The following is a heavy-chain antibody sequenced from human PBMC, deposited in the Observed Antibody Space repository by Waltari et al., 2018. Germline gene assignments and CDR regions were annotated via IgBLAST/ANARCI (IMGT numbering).Heavy chain of an antibody. V-gene: IGHV3-53*01. CDR1: GFPAATNF. D-gene: IGHD2-2*01. J-gene: IGHJ4*02. CDR3: ARDRHCSSSGCSGL. Sequence: EVQLVESGGGLIQPGGPLRLSRAASGFPAATNFMRWVRPAPGMGLECVSLIYSGGSTYYADSVKGRFTISRDYSENTLYLQMNSLRGEDTAVYYCARDRHCSSSGCSGLWGQGTLVTVSS. CDR2: IYSGGST.